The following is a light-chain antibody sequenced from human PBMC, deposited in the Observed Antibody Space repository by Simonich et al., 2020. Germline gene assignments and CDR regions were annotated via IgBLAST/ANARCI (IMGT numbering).Light chain of an antibody. CDR1: SGSVSTSYY. CDR3: VLYMGSGIWV. J-gene: IGLJ3*02. Sequence: QTVVTQEPSFSVSPGGTVTLTCGLSSGSVSTSYYPSCYQQTPGQAPRTLIYSTNTRSSGGPDRFSGSILGNKAALTITGAQADDESDYYCVLYMGSGIWVFGGGTKLTVL. CDR2: STN. V-gene: IGLV8-61*01.